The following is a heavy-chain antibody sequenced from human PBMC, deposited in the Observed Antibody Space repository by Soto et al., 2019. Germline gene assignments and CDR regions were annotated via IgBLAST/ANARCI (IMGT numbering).Heavy chain of an antibody. V-gene: IGHV4-59*01. CDR2: IYYSGSP. Sequence: SETLSLTCTVSGGSMNTFYWSWIRQPPGKGLEWIGSIYYSGSPNYNPSLKSRVTVSVDTSKNQFSLKLSSVTAADTAVYYCARETGETFDYWGQGSLVTV. J-gene: IGHJ4*02. CDR3: ARETGETFDY. CDR1: GGSMNTFY.